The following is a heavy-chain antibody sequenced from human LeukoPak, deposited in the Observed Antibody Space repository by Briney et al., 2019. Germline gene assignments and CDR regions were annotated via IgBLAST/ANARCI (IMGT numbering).Heavy chain of an antibody. J-gene: IGHJ4*02. Sequence: PGRSLRLSWAASGFTLSNSGMHWVRQAPGKGLERVAVMWYDGGSQYYADPVKGRFTISRENSKNTLYLQMNSLRAEDTAVYYCGRDSSYGVDYWGQGTLVTVSS. V-gene: IGHV3-33*01. CDR3: GRDSSYGVDY. CDR2: MWYDGGSQ. CDR1: GFTLSNSG. D-gene: IGHD3-10*01.